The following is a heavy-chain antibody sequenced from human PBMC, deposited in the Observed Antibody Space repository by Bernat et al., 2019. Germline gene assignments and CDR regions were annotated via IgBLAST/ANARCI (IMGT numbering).Heavy chain of an antibody. D-gene: IGHD5-12*01. V-gene: IGHV4-38-2*02. J-gene: IGHJ4*02. Sequence: QVQLRESGPGLVKPSETLSLTCAVSGYSISSGYFWGWIRQPPGKGLEWIGTIYHGGSTYHNPSLKSRVTISVDTSKDQFSLKLSSVTAADTAVYYCATDLGGYGYFDYWGQGTLVTVSS. CDR1: GYSISSGYF. CDR3: ATDLGGYGYFDY. CDR2: IYHGGST.